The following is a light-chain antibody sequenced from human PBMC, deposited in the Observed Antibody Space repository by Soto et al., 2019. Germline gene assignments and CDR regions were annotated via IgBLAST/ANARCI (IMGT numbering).Light chain of an antibody. CDR2: GAS. CDR1: QPLNNN. J-gene: IGKJ5*01. CDR3: QQYEKWPPSIT. Sequence: EIVMTQSPATLSVSRGDRATLSCRAGQPLNNNVAWYQHKPGQAPRLLIYGASTRATGISARFSGSGSGTEFTLTISSLQSEDFAVYYCQQYEKWPPSITFGQGTRLEI. V-gene: IGKV3-15*01.